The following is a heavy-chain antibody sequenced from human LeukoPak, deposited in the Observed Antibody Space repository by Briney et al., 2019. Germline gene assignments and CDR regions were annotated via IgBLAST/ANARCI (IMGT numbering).Heavy chain of an antibody. CDR1: GFTFSSYS. V-gene: IGHV3-48*04. Sequence: PGGSLRLSCAASGFTFSSYSMNWVRQAPGKGLEWVSYISSSSSTIYYADSVKGRFTISRDNAKNSLYLQMNSLRAEDTAVYYCARDLAVAGQGSLDYWGQGTLVTVS. CDR2: ISSSSSTI. CDR3: ARDLAVAGQGSLDY. D-gene: IGHD6-19*01. J-gene: IGHJ4*02.